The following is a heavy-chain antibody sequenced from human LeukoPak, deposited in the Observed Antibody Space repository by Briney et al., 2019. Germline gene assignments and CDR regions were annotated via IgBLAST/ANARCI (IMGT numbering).Heavy chain of an antibody. V-gene: IGHV3-23*01. CDR3: AKDRAGYSIARGFDY. D-gene: IGHD5-12*01. CDR2: TSANGDTT. Sequence: GSLRLSCAASGFTFSTYAMSWVRQAPGKGVEWVSTTSANGDTTYYADSVQGRFTISRDNSKITLYLYMNSLRAEDAAVYYCAKDRAGYSIARGFDYWGQGTLVTVSS. CDR1: GFTFSTYA. J-gene: IGHJ4*02.